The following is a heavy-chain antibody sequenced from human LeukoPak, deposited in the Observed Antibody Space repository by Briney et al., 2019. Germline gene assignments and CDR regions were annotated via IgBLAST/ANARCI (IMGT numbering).Heavy chain of an antibody. V-gene: IGHV3-30*18. Sequence: GGSLRLSCAASGFTFSSYGMHWVRQAPGKGLEWVAVISYDGSNKYYADSVKGRFTISRDNSKNTLYLQMNSLRAEDTAVYYCAKDPGDGYNYYFDYWGQGTLVTVSS. CDR3: AKDPGDGYNYYFDY. CDR2: ISYDGSNK. CDR1: GFTFSSYG. J-gene: IGHJ4*02. D-gene: IGHD5-24*01.